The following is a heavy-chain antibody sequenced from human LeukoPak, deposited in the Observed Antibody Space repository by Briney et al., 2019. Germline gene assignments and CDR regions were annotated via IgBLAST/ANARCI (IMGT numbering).Heavy chain of an antibody. V-gene: IGHV3-33*08. CDR3: AREGTGIVVAYYYYGMDV. CDR1: GFTLSSYG. J-gene: IGHJ6*02. D-gene: IGHD1-26*01. Sequence: GGSLRLSCAASGFTLSSYGMHWVRQAPGKGLEWVAVIWYDGSNKYYADSVKGRFTISRDNSKNTLYLQMNSLRAEDTAVYYCAREGTGIVVAYYYYGMDVWGQGTTVTVSS. CDR2: IWYDGSNK.